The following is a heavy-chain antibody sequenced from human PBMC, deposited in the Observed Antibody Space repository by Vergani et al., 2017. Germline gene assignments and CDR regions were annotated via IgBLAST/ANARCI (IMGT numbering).Heavy chain of an antibody. CDR1: GFTFSSYG. CDR2: IWYDGSNK. J-gene: IGHJ6*02. CDR3: ARDQGSGCANCYCYGMDV. D-gene: IGHD6-19*01. V-gene: IGHV3-33*01. Sequence: QVQLVESGGGVVQPGRSLRLSCAASGFTFSSYGMHWVRQAPGKGLEWVAVIWYDGSNKDYADSVKGRFTISRDNSKNTLYLQMNSLRAEDTAVYYCARDQGSGCANCYCYGMDVWGQGTTVTGSS.